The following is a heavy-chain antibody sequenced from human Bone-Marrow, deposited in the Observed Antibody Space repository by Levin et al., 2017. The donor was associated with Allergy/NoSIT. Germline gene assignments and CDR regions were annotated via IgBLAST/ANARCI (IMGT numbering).Heavy chain of an antibody. CDR3: SRGGFIGYSSGWYINYYDYYGMDV. Sequence: GGSLRLSCAASGFTFSSYWMHWVRQAPGKGLVWVSRINSDGSSTSYADSVKGRFTISRDNAKNTLYLQMNSLRAEDTAVYYCSRGGFIGYSSGWYINYYDYYGMDVWGQGTTVTVSS. CDR1: GFTFSSYW. J-gene: IGHJ6*02. CDR2: INSDGSST. D-gene: IGHD6-19*01. V-gene: IGHV3-74*01.